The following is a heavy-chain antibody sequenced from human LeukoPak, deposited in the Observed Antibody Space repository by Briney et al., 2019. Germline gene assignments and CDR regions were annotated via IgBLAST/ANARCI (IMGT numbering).Heavy chain of an antibody. V-gene: IGHV3-48*03. Sequence: GGSLRLSCAASGFTFNIFEMNWVRQAPGKGLEWISYISSSASTIYYADSVKGRFTISRDNAKNSLYLQMNSLRAEDTAVYYCARALNLLDPVTLDNWGQGTLVTVSS. CDR2: ISSSASTI. CDR1: GFTFNIFE. CDR3: ARALNLLDPVTLDN. D-gene: IGHD1-1*01. J-gene: IGHJ4*02.